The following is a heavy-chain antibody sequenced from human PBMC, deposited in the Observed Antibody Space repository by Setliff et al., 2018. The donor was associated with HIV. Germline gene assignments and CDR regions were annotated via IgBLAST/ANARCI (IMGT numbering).Heavy chain of an antibody. D-gene: IGHD1-1*01. J-gene: IGHJ4*02. Sequence: AGGSLRLSCAASGFPFSSYEMNWVRQAPGKGLEWVSYISSSGSTIYYADSVKGRFTISRDNAKNSLYLQMNSLRGEDTAVYYCARGRPTGYFDCWGQGTLVTVSS. V-gene: IGHV3-48*03. CDR2: ISSSGSTI. CDR1: GFPFSSYE. CDR3: ARGRPTGYFDC.